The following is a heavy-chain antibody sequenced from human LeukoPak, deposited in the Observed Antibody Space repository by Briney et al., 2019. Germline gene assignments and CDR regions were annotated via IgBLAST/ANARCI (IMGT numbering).Heavy chain of an antibody. CDR3: ARSQSSSLIDY. Sequence: GRSLRLSCAASGFSFSAYGVHWVRQAPGKGLEWVAVIWYGGSSKDYADSVKGRFTLSRDNSKNTLYLQMNSLTVEDTAVYYCARSQSSSLIDYWGQGTLVTVSS. V-gene: IGHV3-33*01. CDR2: IWYGGSSK. CDR1: GFSFSAYG. D-gene: IGHD6-13*01. J-gene: IGHJ4*02.